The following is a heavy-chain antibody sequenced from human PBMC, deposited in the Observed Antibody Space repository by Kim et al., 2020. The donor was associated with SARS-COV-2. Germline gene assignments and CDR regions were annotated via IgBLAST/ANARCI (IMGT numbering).Heavy chain of an antibody. CDR1: GFTFSSYA. D-gene: IGHD6-13*01. CDR2: ISGSGGST. Sequence: GGSLRLSCAASGFTFSSYAMSWVRQAPGKGLEWVSAISGSGGSTYYADSVKGRFTISRDNSKNTLYLQMNSLRAEDTAVYYCAKEARGGIAAAGSWFDPWGQGTLVTVPS. V-gene: IGHV3-23*01. CDR3: AKEARGGIAAAGSWFDP. J-gene: IGHJ5*02.